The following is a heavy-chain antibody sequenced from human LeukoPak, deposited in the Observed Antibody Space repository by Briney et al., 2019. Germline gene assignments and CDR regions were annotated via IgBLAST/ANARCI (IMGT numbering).Heavy chain of an antibody. D-gene: IGHD6-19*01. V-gene: IGHV1-69*06. CDR2: IIPIFGTA. CDR1: GGTFSSYA. J-gene: IGHJ4*02. Sequence: ASVKVSCKASGGTFSSYAISWVRQAPGQGLEWMGGIIPIFGTANYVQKFQGRVTITADKSTSTAYMELSSLRSEDTAVYYCASAVAGSVMDYWGQGTLVTVSS. CDR3: ASAVAGSVMDY.